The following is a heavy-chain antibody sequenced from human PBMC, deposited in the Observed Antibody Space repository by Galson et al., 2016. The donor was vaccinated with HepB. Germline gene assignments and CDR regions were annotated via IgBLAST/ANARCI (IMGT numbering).Heavy chain of an antibody. D-gene: IGHD6-25*01. CDR1: GCTFTTYH. J-gene: IGHJ5*02. V-gene: IGHV1-46*01. CDR3: STGGGYNWFDP. CDR2: INPNGGSA. Sequence: SVKVSCKASGCTFTTYHMHWVRQAPGQGLEWMGIINPNGGSASYSPKFQGRVTLTRDTSTSTVYMELSSLKSDDTALYYCSTGGGYNWFDPWGQGTLVTVSS.